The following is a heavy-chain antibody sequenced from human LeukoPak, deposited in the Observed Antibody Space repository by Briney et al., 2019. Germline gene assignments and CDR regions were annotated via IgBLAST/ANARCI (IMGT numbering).Heavy chain of an antibody. J-gene: IGHJ4*02. Sequence: ASVKVSCKAFGYTFTSYGISWVRQAPGQGLEWMGWISAYNVNTNDAQKLQGRVTMTTDTSTTTAYMEQRSLRSDDTAVYYCARVPVSGPGARFDYWGQGTLVTVSS. CDR1: GYTFTSYG. D-gene: IGHD4-11*01. CDR3: ARVPVSGPGARFDY. V-gene: IGHV1-18*01. CDR2: ISAYNVNT.